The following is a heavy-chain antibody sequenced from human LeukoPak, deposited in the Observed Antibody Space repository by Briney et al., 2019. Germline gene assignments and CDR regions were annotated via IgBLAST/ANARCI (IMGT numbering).Heavy chain of an antibody. J-gene: IGHJ5*02. CDR2: ISGSGGST. Sequence: GGSLRLSCVASGFTFSSYAVSWVRQAPGKGLEWVSAISGSGGSTYYADSVKGRFTISRDNSKNTLYLQMNSLRAEDTAVYYCAKDDRWELLLFDPWGQGTLVTVSS. D-gene: IGHD1-26*01. CDR3: AKDDRWELLLFDP. CDR1: GFTFSSYA. V-gene: IGHV3-23*01.